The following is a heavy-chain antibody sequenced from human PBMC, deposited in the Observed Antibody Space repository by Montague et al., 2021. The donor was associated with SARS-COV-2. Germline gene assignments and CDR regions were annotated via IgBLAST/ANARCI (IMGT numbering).Heavy chain of an antibody. Sequence: SETLSLTCNVSGASISANYWSWIRQPPGKGLEWIGYIYYRGSTNYNPSLKSRLTMSVDTYKNQFSLKVSSVTAADTAVYYCARGRQYKWFDAWGQGKLVTVSS. CDR2: IYYRGST. D-gene: IGHD6-19*01. J-gene: IGHJ5*02. CDR3: ARGRQYKWFDA. V-gene: IGHV4-59*01. CDR1: GASISANY.